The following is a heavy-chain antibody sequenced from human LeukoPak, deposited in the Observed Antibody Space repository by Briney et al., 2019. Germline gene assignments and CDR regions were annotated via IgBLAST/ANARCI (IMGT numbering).Heavy chain of an antibody. CDR2: ISAYNGNT. Sequence: ASVKVPCKASGYTFTSYGISWVRQAPGQGLEWMGWISAYNGNTNYAQKLQGRVTMTTDTSTSTAYMELRSLRSDNTAVYYCARARITIFGVVDIDYWGQGTLVTVSS. V-gene: IGHV1-18*01. CDR3: ARARITIFGVVDIDY. CDR1: GYTFTSYG. J-gene: IGHJ4*02. D-gene: IGHD3-3*01.